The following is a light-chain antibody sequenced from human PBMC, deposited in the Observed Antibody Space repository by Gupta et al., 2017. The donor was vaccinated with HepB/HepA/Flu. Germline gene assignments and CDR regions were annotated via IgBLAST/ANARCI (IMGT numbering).Light chain of an antibody. CDR2: WAS. Sequence: DSVMTQSPESLAVSLGERATLNCKSSQSVFSSSKKRNYLVWYQQKPGQPPRLLIYWASARESGVPDRFSGSGSGTDFTLTISSLQAEDVATYYCQQFYSHPPTFGRGTKVEIE. V-gene: IGKV4-1*01. CDR1: QSVFSSSKKRNY. CDR3: QQFYSHPPT. J-gene: IGKJ1*01.